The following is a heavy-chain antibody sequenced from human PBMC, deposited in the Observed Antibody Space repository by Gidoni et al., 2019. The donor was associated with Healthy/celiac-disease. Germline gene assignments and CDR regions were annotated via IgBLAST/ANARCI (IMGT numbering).Heavy chain of an antibody. CDR2: IKSKTDGGTT. Sequence: EVQLVESGGGLVKPGGSLRLSCAASGFTFSNAWMSWVRQAPGKGLEWVGRIKSKTDGGTTDYAAPVKGRFTIARDDSKNTLYLQMNSLKTEDTAVYYCTVVVVAATLSIDYWGQGTLVTVSS. CDR3: TVVVVAATLSIDY. V-gene: IGHV3-15*01. CDR1: GFTFSNAW. D-gene: IGHD2-15*01. J-gene: IGHJ4*02.